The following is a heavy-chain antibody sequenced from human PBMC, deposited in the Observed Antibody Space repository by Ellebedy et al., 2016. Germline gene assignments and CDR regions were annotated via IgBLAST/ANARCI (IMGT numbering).Heavy chain of an antibody. Sequence: GGSLRLSXAASGFTFSRSGVHWVRQAPGKGLEWVAIIWFDGSKQYYADSVKGRFTISRDNSKNALFLQMNSLIADDTAVYYCARDRGTGSQYGWYFEPWGQGTSVTVSS. CDR1: GFTFSRSG. V-gene: IGHV3-33*01. D-gene: IGHD2-8*02. CDR2: IWFDGSKQ. CDR3: ARDRGTGSQYGWYFEP. J-gene: IGHJ4*02.